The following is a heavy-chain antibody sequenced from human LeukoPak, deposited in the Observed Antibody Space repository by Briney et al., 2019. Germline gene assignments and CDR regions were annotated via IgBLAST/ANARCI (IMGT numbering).Heavy chain of an antibody. V-gene: IGHV3-53*01. CDR1: GFTVSRNY. J-gene: IGHJ4*02. CDR3: ARAGFTFSDYFGSFFDY. Sequence: AGGSLRLSCAASGFTVSRNYMTWVRQAPGKGLEWVSVIYSSGTTYYADSVKGRFTISRDNSKNTLYLQMNSLRAEDTAVYYCARAGFTFSDYFGSFFDYWGQGTLATVSS. D-gene: IGHD3-10*01. CDR2: IYSSGTT.